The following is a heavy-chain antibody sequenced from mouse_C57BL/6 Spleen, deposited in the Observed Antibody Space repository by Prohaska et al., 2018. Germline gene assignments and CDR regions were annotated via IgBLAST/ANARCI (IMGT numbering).Heavy chain of an antibody. V-gene: IGHV1-22*01. D-gene: IGHD4-1*01. CDR3: ARSELTGTKWFAY. CDR2: INPNNGGT. Sequence: QSHGKSLEWIGYINPNNGGTSYNQKFKCKATLTVNKSSSTAYMELRSLTSEDSAVYYCARSELTGTKWFAYWGQGTLVTVSA. J-gene: IGHJ3*01.